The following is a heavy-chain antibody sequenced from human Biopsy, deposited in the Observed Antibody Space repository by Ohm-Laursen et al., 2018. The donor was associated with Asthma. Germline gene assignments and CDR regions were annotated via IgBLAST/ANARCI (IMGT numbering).Heavy chain of an antibody. CDR3: VRDGTDDAFDI. J-gene: IGHJ3*02. D-gene: IGHD1-1*01. CDR2: ISKDASTQ. Sequence: RSLRLSCSATGFSFSNFAIHWVGQAPGKGLEWVGVISKDASTQDYADSVKGRFTMARDNSKNTLELQMNSLREEDTAVYYCVRDGTDDAFDIWGQGTVVSVSS. V-gene: IGHV3-30*01. CDR1: GFSFSNFA.